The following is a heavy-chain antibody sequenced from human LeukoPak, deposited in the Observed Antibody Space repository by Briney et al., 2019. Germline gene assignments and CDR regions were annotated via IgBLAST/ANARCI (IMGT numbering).Heavy chain of an antibody. J-gene: IGHJ3*02. CDR1: GDTFTNYY. CDR3: ARGLGFIVVVTSSPDAFDI. D-gene: IGHD2-21*02. V-gene: IGHV1-2*02. CDR2: INPKSGAT. Sequence: ASVKVSCKASGDTFTNYYIHWVRQAPGQGLEWMGWINPKSGATKYAQKFQGRVTLTSDTSISTAYMELNSPRSDDTAVYYCARGLGFIVVVTSSPDAFDIWGQGTMVTVSS.